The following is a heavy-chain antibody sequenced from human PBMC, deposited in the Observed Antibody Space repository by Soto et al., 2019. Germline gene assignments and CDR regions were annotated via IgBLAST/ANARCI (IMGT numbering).Heavy chain of an antibody. J-gene: IGHJ4*02. CDR2: ISGSGSTT. Sequence: EVQLLESGGGLVQPGGSLRLSCAASGLTFSGYGMSWVRQAQGTGLEWVSAISGSGSTTYYADSVKGRFTISRDDSKNILFLQMNSLRAEDTAVYYCVTRSRGLQSSPPRLDSWGQGTLVTVSS. CDR3: VTRSRGLQSSPPRLDS. V-gene: IGHV3-23*01. D-gene: IGHD4-4*01. CDR1: GLTFSGYG.